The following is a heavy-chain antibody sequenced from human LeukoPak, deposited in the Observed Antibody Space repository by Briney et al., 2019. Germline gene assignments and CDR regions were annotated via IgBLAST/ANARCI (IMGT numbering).Heavy chain of an antibody. J-gene: IGHJ6*02. V-gene: IGHV1-69*13. Sequence: SVKVSCKASGYTFTSYGISWVRQAPGQGLEWMGGIIPIFGTANYAQKFQGRVTITADESTSTAYMELSSLRSEDTAVYYCAREYDFWSGYQYYYGMDVWGQGTTVTVSS. CDR1: GYTFTSYG. CDR3: AREYDFWSGYQYYYGMDV. D-gene: IGHD3-3*01. CDR2: IIPIFGTA.